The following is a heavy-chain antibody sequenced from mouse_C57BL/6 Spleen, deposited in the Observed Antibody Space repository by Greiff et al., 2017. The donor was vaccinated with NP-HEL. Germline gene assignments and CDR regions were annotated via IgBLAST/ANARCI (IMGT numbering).Heavy chain of an antibody. Sequence: QVQLQQSGAELVKPGASVKISCKASGYAFSSYWMNWVKQRPGKGLEWIGQIYPGDGDTNYNGKFKGKATLTADKSSSTAYMQLSSLTSEDSAVYFCARSTGAYLWYFDVWGTGTTVTVSS. CDR2: IYPGDGDT. CDR1: GYAFSSYW. J-gene: IGHJ1*03. V-gene: IGHV1-80*01. D-gene: IGHD1-1*01. CDR3: ARSTGAYLWYFDV.